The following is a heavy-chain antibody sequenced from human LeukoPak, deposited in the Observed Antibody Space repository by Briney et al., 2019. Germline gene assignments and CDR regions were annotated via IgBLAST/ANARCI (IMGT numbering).Heavy chain of an antibody. Sequence: GGSLRLSXAASGFTVSSNYMSWVRQAPGKGLEWISIIYSGGSSYYADSVKGRFTISRDNSRNTLYLQMSSLRAEDTAVYYCARDRTGTNDAFDIWGQGTMVTVSS. CDR3: ARDRTGTNDAFDI. CDR1: GFTVSSNY. V-gene: IGHV3-53*01. J-gene: IGHJ3*02. CDR2: IYSGGSS. D-gene: IGHD1-7*01.